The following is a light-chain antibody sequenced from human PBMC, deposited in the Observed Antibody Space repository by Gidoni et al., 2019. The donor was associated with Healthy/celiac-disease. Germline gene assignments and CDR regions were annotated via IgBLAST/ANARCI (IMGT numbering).Light chain of an antibody. CDR3: QQSYSTPPELT. CDR2: AAS. Sequence: DIQMIQSPSSLSASVGDRVTITCRSSQSISSYLNWYQQKPGKAPKLLIYAASSLQSGVPSRFSVSGSGTDFTLTISSLQPEDFATYYCQQSYSTPPELTFGGGTKVEIK. CDR1: QSISSY. J-gene: IGKJ4*01. V-gene: IGKV1-39*01.